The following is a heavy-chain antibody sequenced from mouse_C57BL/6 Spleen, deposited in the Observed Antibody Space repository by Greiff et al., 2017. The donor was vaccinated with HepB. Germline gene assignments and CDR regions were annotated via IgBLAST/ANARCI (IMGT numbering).Heavy chain of an antibody. J-gene: IGHJ3*01. Sequence: VQLQQSGAELVRPGTSVKVSCKASGYAFTNYLIEWVKQRPGQGLEWIGVINPGSGGTNYNEKFKGKATLTADKSSSTAYMQLSSLTSEDSAVYFCAREGSSSGRFAFWGQGTLVTVSA. CDR3: AREGSSSGRFAF. D-gene: IGHD1-1*01. CDR2: INPGSGGT. V-gene: IGHV1-54*01. CDR1: GYAFTNYL.